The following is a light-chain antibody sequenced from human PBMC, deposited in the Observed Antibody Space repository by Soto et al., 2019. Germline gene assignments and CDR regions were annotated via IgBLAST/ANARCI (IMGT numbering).Light chain of an antibody. V-gene: IGKV2-28*01. CDR1: QSLPNSNGNNY. CDR2: LGS. J-gene: IGKJ1*01. CDR3: MQALRNPWT. Sequence: DIVMTQFPLSLPVTPGEPASISCTSSQSLPNSNGNNYLDWYLQKPGQSPQLLIHLGSKRASGVTDRFSASGSGTSFTLKISRVEAEDVGVYYCMQALRNPWTFGQGTKVEIK.